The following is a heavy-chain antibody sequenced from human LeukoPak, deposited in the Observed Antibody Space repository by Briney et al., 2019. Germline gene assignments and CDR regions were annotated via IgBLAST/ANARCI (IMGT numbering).Heavy chain of an antibody. CDR1: GFTFSSYS. CDR3: ARAGGDMVVVVDYYYYMDV. V-gene: IGHV3-21*01. Sequence: PGGSLRLSCAASGFTFSSYSMNWVRQAPGKGLEWVSSISSSSSYIYYADSVKGRFTISRDNAKNSLYLQMNSLRAEDTAVYYCARAGGDMVVVVDYYYYMDVWGKGTTVTVSS. J-gene: IGHJ6*03. CDR2: ISSSSSYI. D-gene: IGHD2-15*01.